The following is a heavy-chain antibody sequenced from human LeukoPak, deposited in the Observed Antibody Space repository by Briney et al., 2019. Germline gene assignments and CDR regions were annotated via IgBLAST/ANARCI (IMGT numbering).Heavy chain of an antibody. D-gene: IGHD3-10*01. J-gene: IGHJ4*02. CDR2: IYYSGST. V-gene: IGHV4-39*07. Sequence: SETLSLTCTVSGGSISSSSYYWGWIRQPPGKGLEWIGSIYYSGSTYYNPSLKSRVTISVDTSKNQFSLKLSSVTAADTAVYYCARYHYYGSGIDYWGQGTLVTVSS. CDR1: GGSISSSSYY. CDR3: ARYHYYGSGIDY.